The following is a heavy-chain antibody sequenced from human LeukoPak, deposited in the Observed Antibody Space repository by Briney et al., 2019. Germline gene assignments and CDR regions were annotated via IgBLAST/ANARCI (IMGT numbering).Heavy chain of an antibody. CDR1: GFTFSSFG. Sequence: GGSLRLSCAASGFTFSSFGIHWVRQAPGKGLEWVAVISNDGSNKYYADSVKGRFTISRDNSKNTVYLQMSSLRGEDTAVYYCAKSGIAAAGQRGYFDYWGQGTLVTVSS. CDR3: AKSGIAAAGQRGYFDY. D-gene: IGHD6-13*01. V-gene: IGHV3-30*18. J-gene: IGHJ4*02. CDR2: ISNDGSNK.